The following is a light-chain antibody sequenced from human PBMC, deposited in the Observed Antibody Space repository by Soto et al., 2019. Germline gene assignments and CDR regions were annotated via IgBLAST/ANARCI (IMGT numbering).Light chain of an antibody. CDR2: DAS. CDR3: QQYNTYST. Sequence: IQMTHSPSTLPASVGHSATIPFRASQNIRNWLAWYQQKPGKAPNPLIYDASSLKSGVPARFSGSGSGTEFTLTISSLQPDDFATYYCQQYNTYSTFGQGTRLEI. V-gene: IGKV1-5*01. CDR1: QNIRNW. J-gene: IGKJ5*01.